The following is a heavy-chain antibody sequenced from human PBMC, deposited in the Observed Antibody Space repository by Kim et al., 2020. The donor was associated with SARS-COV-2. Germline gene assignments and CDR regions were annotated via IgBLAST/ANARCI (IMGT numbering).Heavy chain of an antibody. V-gene: IGHV4-34*01. D-gene: IGHD4-17*01. Sequence: SETLSLTCAVYGGSFSGYYWSWIRQPPGKGLEWIGEINHSGSTNYNPSLKSRVTISVDTSKNQFSLKLSSVTAADTAVYYCARIHGGGYYYYGMDVWGQGTTVTVSS. CDR1: GGSFSGYY. CDR2: INHSGST. CDR3: ARIHGGGYYYYGMDV. J-gene: IGHJ6*02.